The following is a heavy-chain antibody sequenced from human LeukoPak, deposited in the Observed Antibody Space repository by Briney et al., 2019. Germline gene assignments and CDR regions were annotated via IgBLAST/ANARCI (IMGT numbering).Heavy chain of an antibody. CDR2: IYYSGST. J-gene: IGHJ4*02. V-gene: IGHV4-39*01. D-gene: IGHD3-3*01. CDR3: ARPRTIFGVGIDC. Sequence: SETLSLTCTVSGGSISSSSYYWGWIRQSPGKGLEWIGSIYYSGSTYYNPSLKSRVTISVDTSKNQFSLKLSSVTAADTAVYYCARPRTIFGVGIDCWGQGTLVTVSS. CDR1: GGSISSSSYY.